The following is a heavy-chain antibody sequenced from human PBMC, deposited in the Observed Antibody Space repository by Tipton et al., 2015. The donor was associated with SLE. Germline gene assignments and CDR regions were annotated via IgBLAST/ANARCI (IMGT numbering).Heavy chain of an antibody. V-gene: IGHV4-59*12. CDR2: IYYTGNT. CDR1: GGSITNYY. Sequence: TLSLTCTVSGGSITNYYWTWIRQTPGKGLEWIGNIYYTGNTNYNPPLKSRVTISVDTSKNQFSLKLSSVTAADTAVYYCATRRPLTARLDYWGQGTLVTVSS. J-gene: IGHJ4*02. D-gene: IGHD6-6*01. CDR3: ATRRPLTARLDY.